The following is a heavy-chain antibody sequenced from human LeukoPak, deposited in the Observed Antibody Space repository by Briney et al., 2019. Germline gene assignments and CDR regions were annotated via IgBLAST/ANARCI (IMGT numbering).Heavy chain of an antibody. V-gene: IGHV4-4*07. CDR1: GGSISSYY. CDR2: IYTSGST. J-gene: IGHJ4*02. CDR3: ARWGSSWSGTSGYYFDY. D-gene: IGHD6-13*01. Sequence: SETLSLTCTVSGGSISSYYWSWIRQPAGKGLEWIGRIYTSGSTNYNPSLKSRVTMSVDTSKNQFSLKLSSVTAADTAVYYCARWGSSWSGTSGYYFDYWGQGTLVTVSS.